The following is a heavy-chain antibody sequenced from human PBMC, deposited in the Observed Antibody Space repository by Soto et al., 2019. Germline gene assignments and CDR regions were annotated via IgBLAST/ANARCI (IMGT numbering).Heavy chain of an antibody. J-gene: IGHJ3*02. CDR1: GGSISSSNW. Sequence: QVQLQESGPGLVKPSGTLSLTCAVSGGSISSSNWWSWVRQAPGKGLEGIGETYHSGSTNYNPSLMSRVTISVDRSINQFSLKMSSVSAADTAVYYCARVLGNDAFDIWGQGAMVTVSS. D-gene: IGHD3-3*02. CDR3: ARVLGNDAFDI. V-gene: IGHV4-4*02. CDR2: TYHSGST.